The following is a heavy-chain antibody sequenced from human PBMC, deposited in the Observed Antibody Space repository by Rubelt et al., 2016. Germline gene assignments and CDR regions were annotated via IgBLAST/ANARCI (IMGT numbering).Heavy chain of an antibody. CDR3: ARHDTGSFLFDF. V-gene: IGHV4-34*01. D-gene: IGHD1-26*01. CDR1: GGSFSGYS. J-gene: IGHJ4*02. Sequence: QVQLQQWGAGLVKPSETLSLTCAVYGGSFSGYSWTWIRQPPGKGLEWLGEIDHSGHTDYIPSLKSRVSISVDTSKKQTPRSVSSVTAADTAVYYCARHDTGSFLFDFWGQGTPVTVSS. CDR2: IDHSGHT.